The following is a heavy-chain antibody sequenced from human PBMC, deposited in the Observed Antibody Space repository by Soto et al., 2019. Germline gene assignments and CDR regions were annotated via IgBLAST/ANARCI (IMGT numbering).Heavy chain of an antibody. V-gene: IGHV4-30-4*01. J-gene: IGHJ4*02. CDR1: GGSISSGDYY. D-gene: IGHD3-10*01. CDR2: IYYSGST. CDR3: ARVPAGYGSPTVDY. Sequence: QVQLQESGPGLVKPSQTLSLTCTVSGGSISSGDYYWSWIRQPPGKGLEWIGYIYYSGSTYYNPSLKSRVTLPVDTSKNQFPLKLSSVTATDTAVYYCARVPAGYGSPTVDYWGQRTLVTVSS.